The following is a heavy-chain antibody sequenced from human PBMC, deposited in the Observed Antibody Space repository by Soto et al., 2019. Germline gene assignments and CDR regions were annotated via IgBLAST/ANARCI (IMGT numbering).Heavy chain of an antibody. Sequence: EVQLLESGGGLVQPEGSLRLSCAASGFSFSTYAMSWVRQAPGKGLEWVSGISGSGGTTYYADSVKGRFTISRDNSKNTLYLQVNSLRVEDTAVYYCAKDKAAAGTISRYFQHWGQGTLVTVSS. CDR1: GFSFSTYA. J-gene: IGHJ1*01. V-gene: IGHV3-23*01. CDR2: ISGSGGTT. CDR3: AKDKAAAGTISRYFQH. D-gene: IGHD6-13*01.